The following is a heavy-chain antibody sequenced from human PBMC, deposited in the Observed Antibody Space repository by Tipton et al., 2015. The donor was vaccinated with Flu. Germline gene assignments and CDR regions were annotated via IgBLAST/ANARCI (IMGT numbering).Heavy chain of an antibody. Sequence: TLSLTCTVSGGSISSGGYYWSWIRQHPGKGLEWIGYIYYSGSTYYNPSLKSRVTISVDTSKNQFSLKLSSVTAADTAVYYCARDRGGSGRYYFDYWGQGTLVTVSS. J-gene: IGHJ4*02. CDR1: GGSISSGGYY. CDR2: IYYSGST. D-gene: IGHD1-26*01. CDR3: ARDRGGSGRYYFDY. V-gene: IGHV4-31*03.